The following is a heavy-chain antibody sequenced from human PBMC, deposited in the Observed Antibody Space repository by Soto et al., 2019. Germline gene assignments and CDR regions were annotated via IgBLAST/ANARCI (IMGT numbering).Heavy chain of an antibody. Sequence: SETLSLTCTVSGGSISSSSYYWGWIRQPPGKGLEWIGSIYYSGSTYYNPSLKSRVTISVDTSKNQFSLKLSSVTAADTAVYYCARHERQLVFDYWGQGTLVTVSS. J-gene: IGHJ4*02. D-gene: IGHD6-6*01. V-gene: IGHV4-39*01. CDR1: GGSISSSSYY. CDR2: IYYSGST. CDR3: ARHERQLVFDY.